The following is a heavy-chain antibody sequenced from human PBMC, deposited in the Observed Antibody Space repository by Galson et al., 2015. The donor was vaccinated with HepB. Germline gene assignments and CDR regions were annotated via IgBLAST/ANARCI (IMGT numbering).Heavy chain of an antibody. Sequence: SLRLSCAASGFTFSSYAMSWVRQAPGKGLEWVSAISGSGGSTYYADSVKGRFTISRDNSKNTLYLQMNSLRAEDTAVYYCAKDRNDFWSGYYWAPGNFQHWGQGTLVTVSS. CDR3: AKDRNDFWSGYYWAPGNFQH. V-gene: IGHV3-23*01. J-gene: IGHJ1*01. CDR1: GFTFSSYA. CDR2: ISGSGGST. D-gene: IGHD3-3*01.